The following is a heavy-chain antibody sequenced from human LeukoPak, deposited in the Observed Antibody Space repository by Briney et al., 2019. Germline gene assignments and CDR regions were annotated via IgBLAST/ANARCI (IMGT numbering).Heavy chain of an antibody. V-gene: IGHV3-53*01. CDR2: IYSGGSA. Sequence: PGGSLRLSCAASGFTVSNNYMSWVRQAPGKGLEWVSVIYSGGSAYYAGSVKGRFTISRDNSKNTVYLQMNSLRAEDTAVYYCARDLNYDSAYWGQGTLVTVSS. J-gene: IGHJ4*02. D-gene: IGHD3-22*01. CDR1: GFTVSNNY. CDR3: ARDLNYDSAY.